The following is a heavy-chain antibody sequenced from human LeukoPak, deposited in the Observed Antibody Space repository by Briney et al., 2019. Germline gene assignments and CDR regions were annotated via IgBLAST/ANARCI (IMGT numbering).Heavy chain of an antibody. Sequence: PGRSLRLSCAPSAFTFSSYWIHWVRQPPGKGQVWVSRIKTDESDTDYADSVKGRFTISRDNGKNMLYLQTNSLRAEDTAVYFCTSIRPDYWGQGTPVTVSS. V-gene: IGHV3-74*01. CDR3: TSIRPDY. J-gene: IGHJ4*02. CDR1: AFTFSSYW. CDR2: IKTDESDT. D-gene: IGHD5-24*01.